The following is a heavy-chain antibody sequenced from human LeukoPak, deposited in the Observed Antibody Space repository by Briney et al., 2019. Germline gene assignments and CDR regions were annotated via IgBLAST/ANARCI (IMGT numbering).Heavy chain of an antibody. Sequence: GASVKVSCKASGYTFTGYYMHWVRQAPGQGLEWMGWINPNSGGTNYAQKFQGRVTMTRDTSISTAYMELSRLRSDGTAVYYCARGGASLYVYYMDVWGKGTTVTVSS. CDR2: INPNSGGT. CDR1: GYTFTGYY. CDR3: ARGGASLYVYYMDV. J-gene: IGHJ6*03. D-gene: IGHD2-8*01. V-gene: IGHV1-2*02.